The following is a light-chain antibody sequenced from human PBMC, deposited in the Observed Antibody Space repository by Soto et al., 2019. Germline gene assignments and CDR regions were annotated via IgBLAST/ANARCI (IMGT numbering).Light chain of an antibody. J-gene: IGKJ2*01. V-gene: IGKV1-33*01. CDR1: QDISNN. Sequence: DIQMTQSPSSLSASVGDRVTITCQASQDISNNLNWYQQKPGKAPKVLIYDASTLAAGVPSRFSGNGTGKDFALTNSGLQPEDFATYYRQQYDTLPLPVYTFGQGTKLEI. CDR3: QQYDTLPLPVYT. CDR2: DAS.